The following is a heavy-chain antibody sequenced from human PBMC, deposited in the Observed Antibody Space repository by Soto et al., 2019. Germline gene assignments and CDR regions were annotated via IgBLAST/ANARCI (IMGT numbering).Heavy chain of an antibody. CDR3: ACIAAAGNLNWFDP. CDR1: GGSFSGYY. Sequence: PSETLSLTCAVYGGSFSGYYWSWIRQPPGKGLEWLGEINHSGSTNYNPSLKSRVTISVDTSKNQFSLKLSSVTAADTAVYYCACIAAAGNLNWFDPWGQGTLVTVS. V-gene: IGHV4-34*01. D-gene: IGHD6-13*01. CDR2: INHSGST. J-gene: IGHJ5*02.